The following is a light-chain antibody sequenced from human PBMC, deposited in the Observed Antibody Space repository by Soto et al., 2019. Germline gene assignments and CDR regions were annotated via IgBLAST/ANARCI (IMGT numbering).Light chain of an antibody. CDR1: QSISSL. V-gene: IGKV1-5*01. CDR2: DAS. J-gene: IGKJ1*01. CDR3: QQYNSYSWT. Sequence: IQMTQSPSSVSASVGDRVTITCRASQSISSLLAWYQQKPGKAPKLLIYDASSLESGVPSRFSGSGSGTEFTLTISSLQPDDFATYYCQQYNSYSWTFGQRTKVDIK.